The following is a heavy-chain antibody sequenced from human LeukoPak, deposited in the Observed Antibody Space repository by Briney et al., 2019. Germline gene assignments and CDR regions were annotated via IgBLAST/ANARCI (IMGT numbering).Heavy chain of an antibody. J-gene: IGHJ6*04. CDR2: IPYDRSNK. CDR3: AKCMNIVVVPAASFGMDV. D-gene: IGHD2-2*01. Sequence: RALRHSCSAHRFTFSSYGMPWVPQAPGKGQERVAVIPYDRSNKYYADSVKGRFTISRDNSKNTLYLQMNSLRAEDTAVYYCAKCMNIVVVPAASFGMDVWGKGTTVTVSS. CDR1: RFTFSSYG. V-gene: IGHV3-30*18.